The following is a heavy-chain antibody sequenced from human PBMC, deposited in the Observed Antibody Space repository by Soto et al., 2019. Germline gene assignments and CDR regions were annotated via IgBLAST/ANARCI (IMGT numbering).Heavy chain of an antibody. CDR3: ARGRYGANSEDAFYI. CDR2: VSSGDSNT. Sequence: GESLKISCKGSGYTFTTYWIGWVRQMPGTGLEWMGIVSSGDSNTRYSPSFQGQVTISADKSINTAYLQWSSLKASDTAMYYCARGRYGANSEDAFYIWGPGTMVTVSS. D-gene: IGHD5-18*01. J-gene: IGHJ3*02. CDR1: GYTFTTYW. V-gene: IGHV5-51*01.